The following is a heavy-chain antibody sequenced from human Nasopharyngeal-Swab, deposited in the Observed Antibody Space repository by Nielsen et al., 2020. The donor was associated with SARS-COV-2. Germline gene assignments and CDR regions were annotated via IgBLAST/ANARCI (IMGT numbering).Heavy chain of an antibody. V-gene: IGHV3-21*01. J-gene: IGHJ1*01. CDR1: GFTFSSYS. CDR3: ARVTGTTEYFQH. D-gene: IGHD1-20*01. CDR2: ISSSSSYI. Sequence: GESLKISCAASGFTFSSYSMNWVRQAPGKGLEWVSSISSSSSYIYYADSVKGRFTISRDNAKNSLYLQMNSLRAEDTAVYYCARVTGTTEYFQHWGQGTLVTVSS.